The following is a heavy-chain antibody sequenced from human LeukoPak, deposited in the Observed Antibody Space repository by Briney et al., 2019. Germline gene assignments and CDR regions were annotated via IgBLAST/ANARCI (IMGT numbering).Heavy chain of an antibody. CDR1: GFTFSSYS. CDR3: AKDRSGSYDY. D-gene: IGHD1-26*01. J-gene: IGHJ4*02. V-gene: IGHV3-48*01. Sequence: GGSLRLSCAASGFTFSSYSMNWVRQAPGKGLEWVSYITSSSSTIYYADSVKGRFTISRDNSKNTLYLQMNSLRAEDTAVYYCAKDRSGSYDYWGQGTLVTVSS. CDR2: ITSSSSTI.